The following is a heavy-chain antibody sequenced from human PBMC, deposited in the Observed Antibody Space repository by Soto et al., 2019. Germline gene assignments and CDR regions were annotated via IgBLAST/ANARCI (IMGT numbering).Heavy chain of an antibody. D-gene: IGHD3-3*01. V-gene: IGHV4-31*03. CDR3: ARDPQYSFGAFDI. CDR1: GGSISSGGYY. CDR2: IYYSGST. Sequence: SETLSLTCTVSGGSISSGGYYWSWIRQHPGKGLEWIGYIYYSGSTYYNPSLKSRVTISEDTSKNQLSLKLSSVTAADTAVYYCARDPQYSFGAFDIWGQGTLVTVSS. J-gene: IGHJ3*02.